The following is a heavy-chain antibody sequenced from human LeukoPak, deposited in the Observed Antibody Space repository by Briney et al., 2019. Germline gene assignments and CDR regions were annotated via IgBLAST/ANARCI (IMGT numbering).Heavy chain of an antibody. CDR2: IYYSGST. CDR1: GGSIGSYY. CDR3: AREDPQTTVPEGLDV. D-gene: IGHD4-17*01. Sequence: SETLSLTCAVSGGSIGSYYWSWLRQPPGRGLEWIGYIYYSGSTNYNPSLKSRVTISVDTSKNQFSLKLTSVTAADTAIYYCAREDPQTTVPEGLDVWGQGTTVTVSS. V-gene: IGHV4-59*01. J-gene: IGHJ6*02.